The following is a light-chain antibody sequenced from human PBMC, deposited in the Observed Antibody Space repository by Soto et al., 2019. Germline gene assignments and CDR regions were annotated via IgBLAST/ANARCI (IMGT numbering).Light chain of an antibody. Sequence: EIVMTQSPATLSMSPGERATLSCRASQSVSSNLAWYQQKPGQAPRLLIYGSSTRATGIAARLSGSGSGTECTLTISSLPSEDFAVYYCQQYNNWPPIFTFGPGTKVDIK. CDR3: QQYNNWPPIFT. J-gene: IGKJ3*01. CDR1: QSVSSN. V-gene: IGKV3-15*01. CDR2: GSS.